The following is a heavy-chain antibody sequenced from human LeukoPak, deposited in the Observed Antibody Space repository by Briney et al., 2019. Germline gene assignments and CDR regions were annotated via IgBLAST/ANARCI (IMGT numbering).Heavy chain of an antibody. CDR2: INHSGST. J-gene: IGHJ6*03. D-gene: IGHD2-8*01. CDR3: ASCLGYCTRLPDMDV. V-gene: IGHV4-34*01. Sequence: SETLSLTCAVYGGPFSNYYWSWVRQPPGKGLEWIGEINHSGSTNYNPSLKSRVTISVDTSKNQFPLKLSSVTAADTAVYYCASCLGYCTRLPDMDVWSKGTTVTVSS. CDR1: GGPFSNYY.